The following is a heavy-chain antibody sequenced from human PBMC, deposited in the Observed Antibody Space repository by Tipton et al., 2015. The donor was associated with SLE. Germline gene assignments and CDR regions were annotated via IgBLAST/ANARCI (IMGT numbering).Heavy chain of an antibody. J-gene: IGHJ4*02. D-gene: IGHD6-13*01. CDR1: GFTVSSNY. CDR2: IYSGGST. Sequence: SLRLSCAASGFTVSSNYMSWVRQAPGKGREWVSVIYSGGSTYYAESVKGRFTISRDNSKNTLYLQMNSLRADDTAVYYCARDGPLGYFDYWGQGTLVTVSS. CDR3: ARDGPLGYFDY. V-gene: IGHV3-66*01.